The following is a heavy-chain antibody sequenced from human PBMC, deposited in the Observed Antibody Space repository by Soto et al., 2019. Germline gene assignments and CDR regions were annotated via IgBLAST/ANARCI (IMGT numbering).Heavy chain of an antibody. V-gene: IGHV3-30*03. D-gene: IGHD3-10*01. Sequence: QVQLVESGGGVVQPGRSLRLSCAASGFTFSSCGMHWVRQAPGKGLEWVAVISYDGSDKYYADSVKGRFTISRDNSKNTLYLQMNSLRAEETAVYYCARGPYYGSGYCDYWGQGTLVTVPS. CDR3: ARGPYYGSGYCDY. CDR1: GFTFSSCG. J-gene: IGHJ4*02. CDR2: ISYDGSDK.